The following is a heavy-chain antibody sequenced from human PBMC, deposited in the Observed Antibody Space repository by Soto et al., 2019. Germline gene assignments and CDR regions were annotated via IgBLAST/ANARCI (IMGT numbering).Heavy chain of an antibody. J-gene: IGHJ4*02. CDR1: GFTFSTYD. CDR2: ISSGGRNK. D-gene: IGHD4-17*01. Sequence: GGSLRLSCVASGFTFSTYDMNWVRQAPGKGLEWVAVISSGGRNKYYADSVKGRFAISRDNSKNTLFLQMNSLRAEDTAVYYCAKDLSRGYADYYFDYWGQGTLVTVSS. CDR3: AKDLSRGYADYYFDY. V-gene: IGHV3-30*09.